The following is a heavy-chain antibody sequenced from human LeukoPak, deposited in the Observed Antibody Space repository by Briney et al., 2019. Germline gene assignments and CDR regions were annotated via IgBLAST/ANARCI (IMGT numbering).Heavy chain of an antibody. CDR3: ASGAYDFWSGYSKRNAFDI. V-gene: IGHV3-11*04. CDR1: GFTFSDHY. D-gene: IGHD3-3*01. J-gene: IGHJ3*02. CDR2: ISSSGSTI. Sequence: PGGSLRLSCAASGFTFSDHYMSWIRQAPGKGLEWVSYISSSGSTIYYADSVKSRFTISRDNAKNSLYLQMNSLRAEDTAVYYCASGAYDFWSGYSKRNAFDIWGQGTMVTVSS.